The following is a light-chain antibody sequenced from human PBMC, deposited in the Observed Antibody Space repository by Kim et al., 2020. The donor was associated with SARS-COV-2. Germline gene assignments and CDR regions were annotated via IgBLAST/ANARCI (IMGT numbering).Light chain of an antibody. Sequence: GQGVTVCWSGSCSKIGSYYVYWYQQLPGPAPKPLIYSNNQRPSGVPDRFSGSKSGTSASLAISGLRSEDEAVYYCAAWDDRLSGRTFGGGTKLTVL. J-gene: IGLJ2*01. V-gene: IGLV1-47*02. CDR1: CSKIGSYY. CDR3: AAWDDRLSGRT. CDR2: SNN.